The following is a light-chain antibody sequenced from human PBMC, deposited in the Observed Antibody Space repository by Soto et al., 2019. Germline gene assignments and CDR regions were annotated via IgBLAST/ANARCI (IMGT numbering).Light chain of an antibody. CDR1: QGISSF. Sequence: DIQMTQSPSSLSASVGDRVTNTCRASQGISSFVAWYQQKPGKVPRLLISGASTLQSGVPSRFSGSGSGTDFTLTITSLQPEDVATYYCQKYSSVITFGQGTRLEIK. J-gene: IGKJ5*01. CDR2: GAS. V-gene: IGKV1-27*01. CDR3: QKYSSVIT.